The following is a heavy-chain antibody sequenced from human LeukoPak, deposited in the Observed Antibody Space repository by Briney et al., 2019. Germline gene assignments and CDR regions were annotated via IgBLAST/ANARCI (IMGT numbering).Heavy chain of an antibody. CDR1: GGSFSGYY. Sequence: SETLSLTCAVYGGSFSGYYWSWIRQPPGKGLEWIGEINHSGSTNYNPSLKSRVTISVDTSKNQFSLKLSSVTAADTAVYYCARDRTSSVVITDTLDYWGQGTLVTVSS. V-gene: IGHV4-34*01. CDR2: INHSGST. CDR3: ARDRTSSVVITDTLDY. J-gene: IGHJ4*02. D-gene: IGHD3-22*01.